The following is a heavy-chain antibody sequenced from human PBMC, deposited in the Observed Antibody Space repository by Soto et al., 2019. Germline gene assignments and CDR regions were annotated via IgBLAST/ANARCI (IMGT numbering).Heavy chain of an antibody. D-gene: IGHD3-16*01. Sequence: ASVKASCKASGYTFTWYDINWVRQATGQGLEWMGWMNPNSANTGYAQKFQGRVTMTRNTSISTAYMELSSLRSEDTAVYYCAREGVSRMDVWGQGSTVIGSS. CDR3: AREGVSRMDV. V-gene: IGHV1-8*01. J-gene: IGHJ6*02. CDR1: GYTFTWYD. CDR2: MNPNSANT.